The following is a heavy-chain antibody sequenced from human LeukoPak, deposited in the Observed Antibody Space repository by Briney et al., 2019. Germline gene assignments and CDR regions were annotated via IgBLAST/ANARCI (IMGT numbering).Heavy chain of an antibody. Sequence: SETLSLTCTVSGVSVISSYWSWVRQPPGKGLEYIGFIHHSGDTKYNPSLKSRVTMSVDTSKSQSSLRLSSVTAADSAVYYCARHNGVSYLDYWAQGTLVTVSS. J-gene: IGHJ4*02. CDR2: IHHSGDT. CDR1: GVSVISSY. CDR3: ARHNGVSYLDY. V-gene: IGHV4-59*02. D-gene: IGHD2-8*01.